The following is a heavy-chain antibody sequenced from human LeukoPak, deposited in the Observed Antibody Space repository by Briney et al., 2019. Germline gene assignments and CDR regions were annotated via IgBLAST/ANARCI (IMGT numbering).Heavy chain of an antibody. Sequence: SETLSLTCTVSGGSVSSGSYYWSWIRQPPGKGLEWIGYIYYSGSTNYNPSLKSRVTISEDTSKNQFSLKLSSVTAADTAVYYCARVVATGGTDYWGQGTLVTVSS. D-gene: IGHD5-12*01. J-gene: IGHJ4*02. CDR2: IYYSGST. CDR1: GGSVSSGSYY. CDR3: ARVVATGGTDY. V-gene: IGHV4-61*01.